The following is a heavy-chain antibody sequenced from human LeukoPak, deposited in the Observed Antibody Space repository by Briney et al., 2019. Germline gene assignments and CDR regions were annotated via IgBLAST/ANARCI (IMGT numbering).Heavy chain of an antibody. D-gene: IGHD2-2*01. CDR3: ARELDGVVPAAIFGY. CDR1: GYTFTGYY. J-gene: IGHJ4*02. V-gene: IGHV1-2*02. Sequence: ASVKVSCKASGYTFTGYYMHWVRQAPGQGLEWMGWINPNSGGTNYAQKFQGRVTMTRDTSISTAYMELSRLRSDDTAVYYCARELDGVVPAAIFGYWGQGTLVTVSS. CDR2: INPNSGGT.